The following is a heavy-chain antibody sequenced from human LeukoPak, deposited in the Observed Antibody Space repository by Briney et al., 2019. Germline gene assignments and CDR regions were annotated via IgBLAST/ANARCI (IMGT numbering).Heavy chain of an antibody. Sequence: KSGGSLRLSCAASGFTFSDYYMGWIRQAAGKGLEWVAYINTDTVYYADSVKGRFTISRDNVKSSLYLQMRSLRAEDTAVYYCAKGFPGSGSYYDYWGQGTLVTVSS. D-gene: IGHD3-10*01. CDR3: AKGFPGSGSYYDY. V-gene: IGHV3-11*01. CDR1: GFTFSDYY. CDR2: INTDTV. J-gene: IGHJ4*02.